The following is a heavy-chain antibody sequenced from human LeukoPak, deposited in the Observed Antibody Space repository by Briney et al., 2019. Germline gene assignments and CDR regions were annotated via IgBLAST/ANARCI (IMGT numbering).Heavy chain of an antibody. CDR1: GGTFSSYA. Sequence: SVKVSCKASGGTFSSYAISWVRQAPGQGLEWMGRIIPIFGTPNYAQKFQGRVTITTDESTSTAYMELSSLRSEDTAVYYCASQGLELSYYYYYMDVWGKGTTVTVSS. D-gene: IGHD1-7*01. V-gene: IGHV1-69*05. CDR3: ASQGLELSYYYYYMDV. CDR2: IIPIFGTP. J-gene: IGHJ6*03.